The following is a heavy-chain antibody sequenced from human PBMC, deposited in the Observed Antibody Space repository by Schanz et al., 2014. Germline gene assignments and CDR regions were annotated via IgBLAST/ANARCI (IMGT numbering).Heavy chain of an antibody. CDR3: ARENLNWEAFDI. CDR1: GFTFSSYG. CDR2: GIGPASDP. D-gene: IGHD7-27*01. V-gene: IGHV3-21*04. Sequence: EVQLVESGGGLVKPGGSLRLSCAASGFTFSSYGMNWVRQAPGKGLEWVSGIGPASDPYYADSVKGRFTISRDNAKNSLYLEMTSLRGEDTAVYYCARENLNWEAFDIWGQGTVVTVSS. J-gene: IGHJ3*02.